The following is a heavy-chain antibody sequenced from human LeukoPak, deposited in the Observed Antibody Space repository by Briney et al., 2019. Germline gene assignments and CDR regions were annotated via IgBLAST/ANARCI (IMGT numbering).Heavy chain of an antibody. CDR1: GDSITSRNW. V-gene: IGHV4-4*02. Sequence: SETLSLTCDVSGDSITSRNWWSWVRQSPEKGLEWIGEIYQSGSANYNPSLNNRVTMSVDKSKKQFSLRLSSVTAADTAVYYCARERLERLYFDYWGQGALVIVSS. CDR3: ARERLERLYFDY. D-gene: IGHD1-1*01. CDR2: IYQSGSA. J-gene: IGHJ4*02.